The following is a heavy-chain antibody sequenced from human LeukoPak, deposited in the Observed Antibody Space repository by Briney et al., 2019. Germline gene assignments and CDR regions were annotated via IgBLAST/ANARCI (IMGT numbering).Heavy chain of an antibody. J-gene: IGHJ4*02. D-gene: IGHD1-20*01. Sequence: GGSLRLSCAASGFTFSNYMMHWVRQAPGKGLVWVSRIKSDGITITYADSVKGRFTISRDNAKNTLYLQMNSLRAEDTAVYYCLRDLNWSLDQWGQGTLVTVPS. V-gene: IGHV3-74*01. CDR1: GFTFSNYM. CDR3: LRDLNWSLDQ. CDR2: IKSDGITI.